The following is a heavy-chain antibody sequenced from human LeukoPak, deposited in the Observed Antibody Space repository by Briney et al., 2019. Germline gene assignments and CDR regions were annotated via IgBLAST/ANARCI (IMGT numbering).Heavy chain of an antibody. Sequence: GESLKISCKSSGYSFTSYLISWGRQMPGKGLEWMGRIDPSDARTNYSPSFQGHVSIPADKSISTAYLQLSRLKDSDTAMYYCARHSPGGREYCSGATCYYGYYFYYWGQGTLVTVSS. CDR2: IDPSDART. J-gene: IGHJ4*02. D-gene: IGHD2-15*01. CDR3: ARHSPGGREYCSGATCYYGYYFYY. V-gene: IGHV5-10-1*01. CDR1: GYSFTSYL.